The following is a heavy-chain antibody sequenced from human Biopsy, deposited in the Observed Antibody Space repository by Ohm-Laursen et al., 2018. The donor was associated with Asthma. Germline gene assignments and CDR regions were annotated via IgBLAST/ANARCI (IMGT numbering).Heavy chain of an antibody. V-gene: IGHV4-31*03. J-gene: IGHJ5*02. D-gene: IGHD4-17*01. CDR1: GVSINIGDYY. CDR2: IYYSGST. CDR3: ARTTYGHDGFDP. Sequence: TLSLTCTVSGVSINIGDYYWSWIRQHPVKGLEWIGRIYYSGSTYYNPSLKSRVSISLDTSKNQFSLSLTSVTAADTAVYYCARTTYGHDGFDPWGQGTLVTVSS.